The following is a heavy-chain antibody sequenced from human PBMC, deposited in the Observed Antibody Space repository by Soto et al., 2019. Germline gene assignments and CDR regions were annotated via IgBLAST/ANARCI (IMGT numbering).Heavy chain of an antibody. CDR1: GGTFSSYT. J-gene: IGHJ4*02. D-gene: IGHD2-21*02. CDR3: ARDDGLAYCGGDCYS. CDR2: IIPILGIA. Sequence: QVQLVQSGAEVKKPESSVKVSCKASGGTFSSYTISWVRQAPGQGLEWMGRIIPILGIANYAQKFQGRVTITADKSTSTAYMELSSLRSEDTAVYYCARDDGLAYCGGDCYSWGQGTLVTVSS. V-gene: IGHV1-69*02.